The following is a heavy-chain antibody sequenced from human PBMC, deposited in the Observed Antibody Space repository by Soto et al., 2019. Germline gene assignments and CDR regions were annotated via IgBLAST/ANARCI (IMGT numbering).Heavy chain of an antibody. CDR3: ARHKWFGDRALTNYFDY. Sequence: SETLSLTCSVSGGSISSSSHHWAWIRQPPGKGLEWIGSIYYSGNTYHNPSLKSRVTISVDTSKNQFSLKLSSVTAADTAVYYCARHKWFGDRALTNYFDYWGQGTLVTVSS. J-gene: IGHJ4*02. CDR1: GGSISSSSHH. D-gene: IGHD3-10*01. V-gene: IGHV4-39*01. CDR2: IYYSGNT.